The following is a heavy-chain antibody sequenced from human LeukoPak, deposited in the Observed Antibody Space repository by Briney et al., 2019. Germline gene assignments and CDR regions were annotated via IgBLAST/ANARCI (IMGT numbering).Heavy chain of an antibody. CDR2: IYPGDSDT. V-gene: IGHV5-51*01. Sequence: PGESLKISCKGSGYSFTSYWIGWVRQMPGKGLEWMGIIYPGDSDTRYSPSFQGQVTISADKSISTAYLQWSSLKASDTAMYYCARQGKILRYFDWLLSFDYWGQGTLVTASS. J-gene: IGHJ4*02. CDR1: GYSFTSYW. CDR3: ARQGKILRYFDWLLSFDY. D-gene: IGHD3-9*01.